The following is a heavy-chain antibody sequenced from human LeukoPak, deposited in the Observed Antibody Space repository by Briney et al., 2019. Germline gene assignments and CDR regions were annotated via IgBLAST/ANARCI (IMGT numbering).Heavy chain of an antibody. J-gene: IGHJ3*01. V-gene: IGHV4-34*01. D-gene: IGHD3-22*01. CDR3: AKSTYYYDTFVNAFDL. CDR1: GGSFSGYY. Sequence: PSETLSLTCAVYGGSFSGYYWSWIRQPAGKGLEWIGEINHSGSTNYNPSLKSRVTISVDTSKNQFSLKLSSVTAADTAVYYCAKSTYYYDTFVNAFDLWGQGTVVTVSS. CDR2: INHSGST.